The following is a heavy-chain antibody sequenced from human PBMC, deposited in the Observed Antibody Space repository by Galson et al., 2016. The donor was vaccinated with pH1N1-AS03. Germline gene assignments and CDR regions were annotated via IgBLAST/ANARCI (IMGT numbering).Heavy chain of an antibody. CDR3: ETVVDANGHDV. CDR1: GGTFSSYS. Sequence: SVKVSYKASGGTFSSYSTNWVRQVPGQGLEWIGGLIPVLGINNKGQNFQGRGSITADTATIIAYLELRSLRPADTAIYYCETVVDANGHDVWGQGTLVTVSS. V-gene: IGHV1-69*10. J-gene: IGHJ4*02. D-gene: IGHD2-8*01. CDR2: LIPVLGIN.